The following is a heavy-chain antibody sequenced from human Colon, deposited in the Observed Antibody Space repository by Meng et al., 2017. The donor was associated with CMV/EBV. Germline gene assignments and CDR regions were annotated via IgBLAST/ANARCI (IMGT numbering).Heavy chain of an antibody. CDR3: ARGADFDF. V-gene: IGHV3-30-3*01. Sequence: GESLKISCAASGFTFSSYAMHWVRQAPGKGLEWVAVISYDGSNKYYADSVKGRFTVSRDNAKNSLFLQMHGLRAEDTAVYYCARGADFDFWGQGTLVTVSS. J-gene: IGHJ4*02. CDR1: GFTFSSYA. D-gene: IGHD4/OR15-4a*01. CDR2: ISYDGSNK.